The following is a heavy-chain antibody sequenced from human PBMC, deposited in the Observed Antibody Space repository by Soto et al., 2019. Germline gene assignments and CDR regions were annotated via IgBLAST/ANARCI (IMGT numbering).Heavy chain of an antibody. D-gene: IGHD4-17*01. Sequence: QVQVVEAGGGVVQPGRSLRLSCAASGFTFSSYGMHWVRQAPGKGLEWVAVIWYDGSSKYYADSVKGRFTISRDNSKNTLSLQMNSLSAKDTAVYYCARDASVTVTNWYFDLWGRGTLVTVSS. CDR1: GFTFSSYG. J-gene: IGHJ2*01. CDR3: ARDASVTVTNWYFDL. CDR2: IWYDGSSK. V-gene: IGHV3-33*01.